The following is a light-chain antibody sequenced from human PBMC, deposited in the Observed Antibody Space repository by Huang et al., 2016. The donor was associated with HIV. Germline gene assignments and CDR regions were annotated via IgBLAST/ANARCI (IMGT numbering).Light chain of an antibody. CDR1: QGIGDD. J-gene: IGKJ2*01. CDR3: LQDYSYPYT. V-gene: IGKV1-6*01. Sequence: AIQMTQFPSSLFASVGDRVTITCRASQGIGDDLGWYQQKPGKAPKLLIYAASSLQNWVPSRFSDSGSGTDFTLTISSLQPEDSATYYCLQDYSYPYTFGQGTKLEIK. CDR2: AAS.